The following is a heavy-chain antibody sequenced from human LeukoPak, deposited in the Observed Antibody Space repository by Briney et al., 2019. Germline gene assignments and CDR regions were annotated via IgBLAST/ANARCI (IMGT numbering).Heavy chain of an antibody. J-gene: IGHJ5*02. Sequence: SETLSLTCAVYGGSFSGYYWSWIRQPPGKGLEWIGEINHSGSTNYNPSLKSRVTISVDTSKNQFSLKLSSVTAADTAVYYCARHVLRYFDWLLKPNWFDPWGQGTLVTVSS. D-gene: IGHD3-9*01. V-gene: IGHV4-34*01. CDR3: ARHVLRYFDWLLKPNWFDP. CDR1: GGSFSGYY. CDR2: INHSGST.